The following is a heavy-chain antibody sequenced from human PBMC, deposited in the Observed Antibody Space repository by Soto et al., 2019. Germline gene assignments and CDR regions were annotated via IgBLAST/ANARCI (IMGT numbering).Heavy chain of an antibody. CDR3: VRPGYTSGWFGYYFDF. Sequence: SETLSLTCTVSGGSISGSNYYWGWIRQPPGKGLEWIGSIYYSGGTNYNPSLKSRVTVSVDTSKNQFSLKLASVTAADTAVYYCVRPGYTSGWFGYYFDFWGQGALVTVSS. D-gene: IGHD6-19*01. J-gene: IGHJ4*02. CDR2: IYYSGGT. CDR1: GGSISGSNYY. V-gene: IGHV4-39*01.